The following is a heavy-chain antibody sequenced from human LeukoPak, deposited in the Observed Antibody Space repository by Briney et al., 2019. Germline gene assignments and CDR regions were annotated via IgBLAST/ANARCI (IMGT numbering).Heavy chain of an antibody. CDR2: ISDNGDST. Sequence: GGSLRLSCAASGFSFSIYAMGWVRRAPGRGLEWVSSISDNGDSTYYADSVKGRFTISRDNSKNKLYLQMNSLRAEDTAVYHCAKRPDQIGYWGQGTLVTVSS. J-gene: IGHJ4*02. CDR1: GFSFSIYA. CDR3: AKRPDQIGY. V-gene: IGHV3-23*01.